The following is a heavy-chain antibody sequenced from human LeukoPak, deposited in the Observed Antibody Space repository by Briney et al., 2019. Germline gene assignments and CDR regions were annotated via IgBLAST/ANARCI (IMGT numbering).Heavy chain of an antibody. V-gene: IGHV3-21*01. CDR2: ISSSSSYI. D-gene: IGHD3-3*01. Sequence: GGSLRLSCAASGFTFSSYSMNWVRQAPGKGLEWVSSISSSSSYIYYADSVKGRFTISRDNAKNSLYLQMNSLRAEDTAVYYCARGGTYYDFWSGYYAYYYYYMDVWGKGTTVTVSS. CDR3: ARGGTYYDFWSGYYAYYYYYMDV. CDR1: GFTFSSYS. J-gene: IGHJ6*03.